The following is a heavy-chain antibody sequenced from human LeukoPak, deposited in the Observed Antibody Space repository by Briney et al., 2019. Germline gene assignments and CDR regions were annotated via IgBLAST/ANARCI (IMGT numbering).Heavy chain of an antibody. V-gene: IGHV3-23*01. CDR1: GFTFSSYG. CDR2: ISGSGGTT. J-gene: IGHJ4*02. Sequence: GGSLRLSCAASGFTFSSYGMNWVRQAPGKGLEWVSGISGSGGTTYYADSVKGRFTLSRDNSKNSLSLQVSSLRAEDTAVYYCAKTNGYYSDWGRGTLVSVSS. CDR3: AKTNGYYSD. D-gene: IGHD3-22*01.